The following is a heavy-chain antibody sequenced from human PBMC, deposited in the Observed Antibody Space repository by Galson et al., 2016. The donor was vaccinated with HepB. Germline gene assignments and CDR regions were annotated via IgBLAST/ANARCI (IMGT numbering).Heavy chain of an antibody. CDR1: EYNFTDYY. CDR3: ARGMALVATWGGCPDP. D-gene: IGHD2-15*01. Sequence: SVKVSCKASEYNFTDYYIHWVRQAPGQGLEWMGWIKPNSGDTKYAQKFQGRVTVTRDTSVNTSYLEVNRLKFDDTAVYYCARGMALVATWGGCPDPWGQGTQVSVSS. V-gene: IGHV1-2*02. CDR2: IKPNSGDT. J-gene: IGHJ5*02.